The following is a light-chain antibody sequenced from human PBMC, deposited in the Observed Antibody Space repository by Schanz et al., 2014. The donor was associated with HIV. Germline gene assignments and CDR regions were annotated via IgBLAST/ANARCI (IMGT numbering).Light chain of an antibody. CDR2: DNH. V-gene: IGLV1-51*01. CDR1: SSDVGGYTY. CDR3: GTWDSTLSAVV. Sequence: QSALTQPASVSGSPGQSITISCTGTSSDVGGYTYVSWYQQFPGFTGTPPKLLIYDNHERPSEIPDRFSGSKTGTSATLAIIGLQTGDEADYYCGTWDSTLSAVVFGGGTKVTVL. J-gene: IGLJ2*01.